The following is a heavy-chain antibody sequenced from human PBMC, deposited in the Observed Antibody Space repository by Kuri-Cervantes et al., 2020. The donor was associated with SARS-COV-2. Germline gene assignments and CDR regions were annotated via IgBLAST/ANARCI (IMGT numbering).Heavy chain of an antibody. D-gene: IGHD3-22*01. V-gene: IGHV4-39*07. Sequence: GSLRLSCTVSGGSISSSSYYWGWIRQPPGKGLEWIGSIYYSGSTNYNPSLKSRVTISVDTSKNQFSLKLSSVTAADTAVYYCARTDSYYYDSSGYYYWGQGTLVTVSS. CDR2: IYYSGST. CDR1: GGSISSSSYY. J-gene: IGHJ4*02. CDR3: ARTDSYYYDSSGYYY.